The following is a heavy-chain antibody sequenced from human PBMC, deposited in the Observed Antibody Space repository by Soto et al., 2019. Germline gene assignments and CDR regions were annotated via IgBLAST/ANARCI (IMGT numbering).Heavy chain of an antibody. CDR2: INHSGNT. CDR3: ARGRGEFDA. J-gene: IGHJ5*02. CDR1: GASLSDNY. V-gene: IGHV4-34*01. Sequence: SKTLSLTCAVYGASLSDNYCNWLRQPPGKGLEWIGEINHSGNTNYNPSHRSRVTISIDTSKNQVSLNLRSVSAADTAVYYCARGRGEFDAWGRGTPVTVSS. D-gene: IGHD2-21*01.